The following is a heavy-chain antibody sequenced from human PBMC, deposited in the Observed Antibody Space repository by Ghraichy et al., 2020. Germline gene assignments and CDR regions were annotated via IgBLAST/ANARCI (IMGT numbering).Heavy chain of an antibody. CDR3: AAASGSYYWYFDL. Sequence: ESLNISCSVSGYAISSGHYWGWVRQPPGKGLEWIGIVYHTGNTHYNPSLQSRVTISVDTSKNQFSLRLSSVTAADTAVYYCAAASGSYYWYFDLWGRGTLVTVSS. CDR1: GYAISSGHY. J-gene: IGHJ2*01. V-gene: IGHV4-38-2*02. CDR2: VYHTGNT. D-gene: IGHD1-26*01.